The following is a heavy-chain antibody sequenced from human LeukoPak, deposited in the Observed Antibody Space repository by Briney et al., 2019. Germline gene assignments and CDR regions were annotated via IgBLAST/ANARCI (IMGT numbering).Heavy chain of an antibody. CDR3: ARVGATTNSNVYWFDP. CDR2: ISSSSSYI. J-gene: IGHJ5*02. D-gene: IGHD1-26*01. V-gene: IGHV3-21*01. CDR1: GFTFSSYS. Sequence: GGSLRLSCAASGFTFSSYSMNWVRQAPGKGLEWVSSISSSSSYIYYADSVKGRFTISRDNAKNSLYLQMNSLRAEDTAVYYCARVGATTNSNVYWFDPWGQGTLVTVSS.